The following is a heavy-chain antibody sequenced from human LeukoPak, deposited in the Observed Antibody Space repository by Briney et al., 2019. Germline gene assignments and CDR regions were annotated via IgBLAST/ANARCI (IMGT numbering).Heavy chain of an antibody. Sequence: ASVKVSCKASGYTXTGYYMHWVRQAPGQGLEWMGWINPNSGGTNYAQKFQGRVTMTRDTSINTAYMEMTRLRSDDTAVFYCARVLTSTTNEGYFDYWGQGTLVTVSS. CDR3: ARVLTSTTNEGYFDY. V-gene: IGHV1-2*02. CDR2: INPNSGGT. D-gene: IGHD2/OR15-2a*01. CDR1: GYTXTGYY. J-gene: IGHJ4*02.